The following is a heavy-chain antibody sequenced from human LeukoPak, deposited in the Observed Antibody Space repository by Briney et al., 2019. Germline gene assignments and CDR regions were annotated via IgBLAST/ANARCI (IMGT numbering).Heavy chain of an antibody. CDR3: ARPVGATIRNAFEI. CDR1: GFIFDKFA. V-gene: IGHV3-23*01. J-gene: IGHJ3*02. Sequence: GGSLRLSCAASGFIFDKFAMNWVRQAPGKGLEWVSGISGSGGSAYCADSVKGRFTISRDNSKNTVYLQMSRLRPEDTALYYCARPVGATIRNAFEIWGQGTMVTVSS. CDR2: ISGSGGSA. D-gene: IGHD1-26*01.